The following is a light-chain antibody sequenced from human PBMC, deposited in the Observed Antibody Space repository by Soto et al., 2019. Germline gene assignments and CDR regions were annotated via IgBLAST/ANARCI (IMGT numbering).Light chain of an antibody. CDR3: SSYASSSSYV. Sequence: QSVLTQPASVSGSPGQSITISCTGTSSDVGGYNHVSWYQIHPGNAPKLIIYEVTSRPSGVSYRFSGSKSGNSASLTISGRQAQDEADYYCSSYASSSSYVFGGGTKVTVL. V-gene: IGLV2-14*01. CDR2: EVT. J-gene: IGLJ1*01. CDR1: SSDVGGYNH.